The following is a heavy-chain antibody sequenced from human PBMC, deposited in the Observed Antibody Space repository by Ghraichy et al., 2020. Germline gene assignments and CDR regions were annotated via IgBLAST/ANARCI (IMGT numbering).Heavy chain of an antibody. D-gene: IGHD3-10*01. CDR3: VRERLGSCVSRGFDP. CDR1: GFALRSYW. V-gene: IGHV3-74*01. J-gene: IGHJ5*01. Sequence: GGSLRLSCAGSGFALRSYWMNWVRQVPGKGLVWVARINNDGITKKYADSVRGRFTVSRDDAKNALFLQMSSLRVDDTAVYYCVRERLGSCVSRGFDPWGRGILVIVSS. CDR2: INNDGITK.